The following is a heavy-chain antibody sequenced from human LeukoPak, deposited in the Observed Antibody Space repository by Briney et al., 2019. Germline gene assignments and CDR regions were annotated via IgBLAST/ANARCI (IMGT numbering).Heavy chain of an antibody. CDR2: VNPNNGVP. V-gene: IGHV1-2*06. CDR3: AREVGYSSSYYGRFDP. CDR1: GYTFTGYY. D-gene: IGHD2-2*01. J-gene: IGHJ5*02. Sequence: ASVKVSCKASGYTFTGYYMHWVRQAPGQGLEWMGRVNPNNGVPNYAQKFQGRVTMTRDTAISTFYMELSSLRSDDTAVYFCAREVGYSSSYYGRFDPWGQGTLVFVSS.